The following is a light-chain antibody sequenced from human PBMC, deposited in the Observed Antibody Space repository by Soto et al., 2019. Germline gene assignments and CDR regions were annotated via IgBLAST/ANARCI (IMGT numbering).Light chain of an antibody. Sequence: QSALTQPASVSASPGQSITISCTGTNNDVGVYNHVSWYRQEPGKAPKLIIYGVTSRPSGVSNRFSGSKSGNTASLTISGLQADDEAHYYCSSYATSGDWLFGGGTKLTVL. CDR2: GVT. CDR3: SSYATSGDWL. J-gene: IGLJ3*02. V-gene: IGLV2-14*01. CDR1: NNDVGVYNH.